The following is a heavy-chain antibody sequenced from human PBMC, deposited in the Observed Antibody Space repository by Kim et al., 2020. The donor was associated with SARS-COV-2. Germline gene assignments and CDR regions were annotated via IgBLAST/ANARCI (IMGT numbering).Heavy chain of an antibody. Sequence: YADSVKGRFTIYRDNSKNTLYLQMNSLRADDTAVYYCAKNSGGYRALNFDYWGQGTLVTVSS. D-gene: IGHD1-26*01. V-gene: IGHV3-23*01. J-gene: IGHJ4*02. CDR3: AKNSGGYRALNFDY.